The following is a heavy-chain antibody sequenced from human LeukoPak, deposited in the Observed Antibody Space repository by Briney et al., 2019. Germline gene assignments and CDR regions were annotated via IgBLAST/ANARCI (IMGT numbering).Heavy chain of an antibody. J-gene: IGHJ4*02. V-gene: IGHV4-61*02. Sequence: SETLSLTCTVSGGSISSGSYYWSWIRQPAGKGLEWIGRIYTSGSTTYNSSLKSRVTISLDTSKNHFSLRLSSVTAADTAVYYCARDREVGATGYYFDYWGQGTLVTVSS. CDR3: ARDREVGATGYYFDY. CDR1: GGSISSGSYY. D-gene: IGHD1-26*01. CDR2: IYTSGST.